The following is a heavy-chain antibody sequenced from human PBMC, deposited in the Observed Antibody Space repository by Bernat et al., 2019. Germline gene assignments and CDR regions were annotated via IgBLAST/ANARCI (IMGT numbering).Heavy chain of an antibody. J-gene: IGHJ5*02. CDR3: ARRRGGVGVRGGWFDP. V-gene: IGHV4-39*01. CDR2: IFYSGTT. Sequence: QLQLQETGPGLVKPSETLSLTCTVSGGPISSNAYYWGWIRQPPGKGLEWIGSIFYSGTTYYNPSLKTRVTISVDTSKNQFSLRLSSVTAADTAVYYCARRRGGVGVRGGWFDPWGQGTLVTVSS. CDR1: GGPISSNAYY. D-gene: IGHD1-26*01.